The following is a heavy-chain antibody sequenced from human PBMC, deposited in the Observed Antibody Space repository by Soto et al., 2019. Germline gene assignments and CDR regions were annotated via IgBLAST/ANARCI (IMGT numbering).Heavy chain of an antibody. CDR2: ISGSGGST. Sequence: EVQLLESGGGLVQPGGSLRLSCAASGFTFSSYAMSWVRQAPGKGLEWVSAISGSGGSTYDADSVKGRFTISRDNSKNPLYLQMNSRRAEDTAVYYCAKDSLITMHDGPISEGACDIWGQGRIVTVSS. J-gene: IGHJ3*02. CDR1: GFTFSSYA. D-gene: IGHD3-10*01. V-gene: IGHV3-23*01. CDR3: AKDSLITMHDGPISEGACDI.